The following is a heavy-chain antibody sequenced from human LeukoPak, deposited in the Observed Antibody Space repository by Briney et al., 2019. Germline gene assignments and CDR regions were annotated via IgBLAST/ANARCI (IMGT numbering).Heavy chain of an antibody. CDR2: ISSGSSAI. Sequence: GGSLRLSCAASGFTFSSYSMNWVRQAPGKGLEWVSIISSGSSAIFSADALKGRFTISRDDAKNLLYLDMNSLRAEDTAVYYCAKVEGYDSSGYYSSPLDPWGQGTLVTVSS. J-gene: IGHJ5*02. CDR1: GFTFSSYS. V-gene: IGHV3-21*01. D-gene: IGHD3-22*01. CDR3: AKVEGYDSSGYYSSPLDP.